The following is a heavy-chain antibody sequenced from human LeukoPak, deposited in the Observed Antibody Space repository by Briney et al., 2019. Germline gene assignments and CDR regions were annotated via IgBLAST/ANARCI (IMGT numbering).Heavy chain of an antibody. D-gene: IGHD6-19*01. CDR1: GGSISSYY. J-gene: IGHJ4*02. CDR2: IYYSGST. V-gene: IGHV4-59*01. Sequence: SETLSLTCTVSGGSISSYYWSWIRQPPGEGLEWIGYIYYSGSTNYNPSLKSRVTISLDTSKKQISLKVSSVAAADTAVYYCARDSGPRFDYWGQGTLVTVSS. CDR3: ARDSGPRFDY.